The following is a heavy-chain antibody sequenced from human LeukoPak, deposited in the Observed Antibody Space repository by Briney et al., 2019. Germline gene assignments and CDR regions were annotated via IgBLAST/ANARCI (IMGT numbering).Heavy chain of an antibody. Sequence: ASVNVSCKASGYTFTGHYMHWVRQAPGQGLEWMGWINPNSGGTNYAQKFQGRVTMTRDTSISIAYMELSRLRSHDTAVYYCARDDDIVATIDFDYWGQGTLVTVSS. CDR3: ARDDDIVATIDFDY. D-gene: IGHD5-12*01. CDR1: GYTFTGHY. V-gene: IGHV1-2*02. J-gene: IGHJ4*02. CDR2: INPNSGGT.